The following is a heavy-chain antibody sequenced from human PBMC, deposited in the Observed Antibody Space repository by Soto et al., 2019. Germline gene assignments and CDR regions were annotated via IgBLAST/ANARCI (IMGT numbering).Heavy chain of an antibody. D-gene: IGHD6-19*01. J-gene: IGHJ4*02. V-gene: IGHV3-23*01. Sequence: EVQLLESGGGLVQPGGSLRLSCAASGFIFSSYAMSWVRQAPGKGLEWVSAISGSGGSTYYADSVKGRFTISRDNSKNTLYLQMNSLRAEDTAVYYCAKDGSSGWYSGYYFDYWGQGTLVTVSS. CDR1: GFIFSSYA. CDR2: ISGSGGST. CDR3: AKDGSSGWYSGYYFDY.